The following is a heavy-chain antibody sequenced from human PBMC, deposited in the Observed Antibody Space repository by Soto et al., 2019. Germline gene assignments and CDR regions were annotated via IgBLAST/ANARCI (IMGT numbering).Heavy chain of an antibody. J-gene: IGHJ6*02. CDR1: GFTFSNAW. V-gene: IGHV3-15*07. CDR3: TPLMPSSYYYGMDV. Sequence: GGSLRLSCAASGFTFSNAWMNWVRQAPGKGLEWVGRIKSKTDGGTTDYAAPVKGRFTISRDDSKNTLYLQMNSLKTEDTAVYYCTPLMPSSYYYGMDVWGQGTTVTVSS. CDR2: IKSKTDGGTT. D-gene: IGHD2-2*01.